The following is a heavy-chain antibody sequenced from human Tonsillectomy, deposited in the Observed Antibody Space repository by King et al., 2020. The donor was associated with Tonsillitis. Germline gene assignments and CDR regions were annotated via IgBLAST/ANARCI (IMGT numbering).Heavy chain of an antibody. J-gene: IGHJ4*02. V-gene: IGHV4-39*01. CDR3: ASPYYYGSGSYWGY. D-gene: IGHD3-10*01. CDR1: GGSINSSSYY. CDR2: IYYSGST. Sequence: QLQESGPGLVTPSETLSLTCTVSGGSINSSSYYWGWIRQPPGKGLEWIGTIYYSGSTYYNPSLKSRVTISVDTSKNQFSLKLSSVTAADTAVYYCASPYYYGSGSYWGYWGQGTLVTVSS.